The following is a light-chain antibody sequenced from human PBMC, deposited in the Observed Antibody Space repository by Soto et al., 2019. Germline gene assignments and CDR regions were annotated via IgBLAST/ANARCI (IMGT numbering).Light chain of an antibody. V-gene: IGLV2-14*01. J-gene: IGLJ3*02. CDR2: EVS. CDR1: SSDVGGYNY. Sequence: QSALTQPASVSGSPGQSITISCTGTSSDVGGYNYVSWYQQHPGKAPKLMIYEVSNRPSGVSNRFSGSKSGNTASLTISGLQAEDEADYYCSSYTRSSTHWVFGGRTKLTVL. CDR3: SSYTRSSTHWV.